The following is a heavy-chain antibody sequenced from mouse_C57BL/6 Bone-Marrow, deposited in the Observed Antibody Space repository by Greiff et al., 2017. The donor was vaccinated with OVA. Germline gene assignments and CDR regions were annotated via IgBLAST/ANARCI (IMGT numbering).Heavy chain of an antibody. Sequence: EVQLVESGAELVRPGASVKLSCTASGFNIKDDYMHWVKQRPEQGLEWIGWIDPENGDTEYASKFQGKATITADTSSNTAYLQLSSLTSEDTAVYYCTTSYGIFDYWGQGTTLTVSS. CDR3: TTSYGIFDY. CDR2: IDPENGDT. V-gene: IGHV14-4*01. CDR1: GFNIKDDY. J-gene: IGHJ2*01. D-gene: IGHD2-1*01.